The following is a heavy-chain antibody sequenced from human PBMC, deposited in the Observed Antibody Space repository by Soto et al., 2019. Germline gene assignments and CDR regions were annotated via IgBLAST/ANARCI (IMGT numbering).Heavy chain of an antibody. D-gene: IGHD1-1*01. V-gene: IGHV2-5*02. CDR2: IYWDDDK. CDR3: AHRQAVYNDGWNEGYFDY. Sequence: QITLKESGPTLVQPTQTLTLTCTFSGFSLTTSGVAVGWIRQPPGKALEWLALIYWDDDKRYTPSPRSRLTITNDASKNQVVLTMANMDPVDTATYYCAHRQAVYNDGWNEGYFDYWGQGTQVTVSS. J-gene: IGHJ4*02. CDR1: GFSLTTSGVA.